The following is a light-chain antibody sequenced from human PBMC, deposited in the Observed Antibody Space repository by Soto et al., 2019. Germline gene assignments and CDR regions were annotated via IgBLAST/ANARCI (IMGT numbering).Light chain of an antibody. CDR2: GAT. Sequence: DMQMTQSPSSLSASVGDRVTITCRASQGIYSYLAWYQQNPGKVPKLLIYGATTLQSGVPSRFSGSGSGIHFTLTISSLQPEDVATYYCQEYNSAPLTFGGGTKVEIK. CDR3: QEYNSAPLT. J-gene: IGKJ4*01. V-gene: IGKV1-27*01. CDR1: QGIYSY.